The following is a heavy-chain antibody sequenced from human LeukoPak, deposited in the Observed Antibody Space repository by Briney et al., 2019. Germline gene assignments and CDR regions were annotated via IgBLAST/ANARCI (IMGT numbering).Heavy chain of an antibody. J-gene: IGHJ4*02. D-gene: IGHD4-23*01. CDR2: INWNGGST. CDR3: ARNRGYGGNSEMDY. CDR1: GFTFEDYG. V-gene: IGHV3-20*04. Sequence: PGGSLRLSCAASGFTFEDYGMTWVRQAPGKGLEWVSGINWNGGSTGYADSVKGRFTISRDNAKNSRYLQMDSLRAEDTALYYCARNRGYGGNSEMDYWGLGTLVTVSS.